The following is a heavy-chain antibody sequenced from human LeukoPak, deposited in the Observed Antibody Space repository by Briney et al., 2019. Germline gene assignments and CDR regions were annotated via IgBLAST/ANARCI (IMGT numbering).Heavy chain of an antibody. CDR3: ARDTDDSSGYYYVGAFDI. CDR2: ISYDGSNK. Sequence: GGSLRLSCTASGFTFSSYAMHWVRQAPGKGLEWVAVISYDGSNKYYADSVKGRFTISRDNSKNTLYLQMNSLRAEDTAVYYCARDTDDSSGYYYVGAFDIWGQGTMVTVSS. D-gene: IGHD3-22*01. CDR1: GFTFSSYA. J-gene: IGHJ3*02. V-gene: IGHV3-30-3*01.